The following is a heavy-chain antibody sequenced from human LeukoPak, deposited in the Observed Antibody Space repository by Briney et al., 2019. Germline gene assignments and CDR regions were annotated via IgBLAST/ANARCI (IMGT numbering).Heavy chain of an antibody. V-gene: IGHV1-18*01. Sequence: ASVKFSCKASGYTFTSYGISWVRQAPGQGLEWMGWSSAYNGNTNYAQKPQGRVTMTTDTSTSTAYMELGSLRSADTAVYYCARQGDCSSTSCYDYYYYYMDVWGKGTTVTVSS. CDR2: SSAYNGNT. J-gene: IGHJ6*03. D-gene: IGHD2-2*01. CDR1: GYTFTSYG. CDR3: ARQGDCSSTSCYDYYYYYMDV.